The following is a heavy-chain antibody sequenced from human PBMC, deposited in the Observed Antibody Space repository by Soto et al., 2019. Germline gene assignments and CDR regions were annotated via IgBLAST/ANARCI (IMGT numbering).Heavy chain of an antibody. V-gene: IGHV1-69*13. CDR2: ISADIGTA. J-gene: IGHJ6*02. CDR1: GYTFTSYG. CDR3: ARGHATKIVVTTYYAMDV. D-gene: IGHD4-17*01. Sequence: SVKVSCKASGYTFTSYGISWVRQAPGQGLEWMGGISADIGTANYAQKFQGRVTITADESTNIVYMDVTSLRSEDTAVYYCARGHATKIVVTTYYAMDVWGQGTTVTVSS.